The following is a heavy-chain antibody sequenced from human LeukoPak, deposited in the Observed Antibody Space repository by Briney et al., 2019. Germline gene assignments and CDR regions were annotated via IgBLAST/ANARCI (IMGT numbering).Heavy chain of an antibody. Sequence: GGSLRLSCAASGFTFSSYAMSWVRQAPGKGLEWVSVISGSGGSTYYADSVKGRFTISRDNSKNTLYLQMNSLRAEDTAVYYCAKDVRNSFAAYGMDVWGQGTTVTVSS. CDR1: GFTFSSYA. D-gene: IGHD2-21*01. CDR2: ISGSGGST. V-gene: IGHV3-23*01. J-gene: IGHJ6*02. CDR3: AKDVRNSFAAYGMDV.